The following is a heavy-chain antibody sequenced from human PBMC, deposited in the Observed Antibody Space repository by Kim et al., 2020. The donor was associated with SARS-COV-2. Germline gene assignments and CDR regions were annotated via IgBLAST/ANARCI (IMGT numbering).Heavy chain of an antibody. J-gene: IGHJ4*02. D-gene: IGHD5-12*01. CDR1: GGSISSYY. V-gene: IGHV4-59*13. CDR2: IYYSGST. Sequence: SETLSLTCTVSGGSISSYYWSWIRQPPGKGLEWMGYIYYSGSTNYNPSLKSRVTISVDTSKNQFSLKLSSVTAADTAVYYCARVRGYSGYVDYWGQGTLVTVSS. CDR3: ARVRGYSGYVDY.